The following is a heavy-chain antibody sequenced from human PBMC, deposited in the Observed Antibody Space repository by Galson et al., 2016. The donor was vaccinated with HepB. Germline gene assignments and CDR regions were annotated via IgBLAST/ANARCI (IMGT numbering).Heavy chain of an antibody. V-gene: IGHV3-33*01. Sequence: SLRLSCAASGFTFSDFGMHWVRQAPGKGLEWVALIWYDGSNKHYADSVKGRFTISRDNSKNTLYLQMNSLTAEDTAVYYCTRETRWYFDLWGRGTLLTVSS. CDR2: IWYDGSNK. CDR1: GFTFSDFG. J-gene: IGHJ2*01. CDR3: TRETRWYFDL.